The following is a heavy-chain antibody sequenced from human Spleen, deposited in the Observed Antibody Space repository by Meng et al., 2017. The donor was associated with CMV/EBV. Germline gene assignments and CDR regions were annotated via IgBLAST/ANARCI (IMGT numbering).Heavy chain of an antibody. D-gene: IGHD2-2*01. J-gene: IGHJ3*02. V-gene: IGHV3-30*04. CDR1: EFTFSSYA. CDR3: AREGVYQLPTDDAFDI. CDR2: ISFDGNNK. Sequence: GGSLRLSCAASEFTFSSYAMHWVRQAPGKGLEWVAVISFDGNNKYYADSVRGRFTVSRDNSKNTLYLQMNSLSTEDTAVYYCAREGVYQLPTDDAFDIWGQGTMVTVSS.